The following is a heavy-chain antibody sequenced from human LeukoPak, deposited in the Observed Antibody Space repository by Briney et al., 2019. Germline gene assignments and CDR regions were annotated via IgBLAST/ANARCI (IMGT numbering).Heavy chain of an antibody. CDR2: INHSGST. V-gene: IGHV4-34*01. CDR3: ARGRNGWFDP. Sequence: PSETLSLTCTVSGGSISSYYWSWIRQPPGKGLEWIGEINHSGSTNYNPSLKSRVTISVDTSKNQFSLKLSSVTAADTAVYYCARGRNGWFDPWGQGTLVTVSS. CDR1: GGSISSYY. J-gene: IGHJ5*02. D-gene: IGHD2-8*01.